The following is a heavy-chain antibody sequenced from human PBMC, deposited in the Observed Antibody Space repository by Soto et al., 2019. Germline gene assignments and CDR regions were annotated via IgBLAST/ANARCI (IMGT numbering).Heavy chain of an antibody. CDR2: IYYSGST. CDR1: GGSVSSGSYY. V-gene: IGHV4-61*01. Sequence: SETLSLTCTVSGGSVSSGSYYWSWIRQPPGKGLEWIGYIYYSGSTNYNPSLKSRVTISVDTSKNQFSLKLSSVTAADTAVYYCASQGYCTNGVCLNWFDPWGQGTLVTVSS. J-gene: IGHJ5*02. D-gene: IGHD2-8*01. CDR3: ASQGYCTNGVCLNWFDP.